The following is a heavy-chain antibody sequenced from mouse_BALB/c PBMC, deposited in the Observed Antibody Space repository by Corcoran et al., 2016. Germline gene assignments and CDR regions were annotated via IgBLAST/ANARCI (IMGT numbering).Heavy chain of an antibody. Sequence: EVQLQQSGPELVKPGASVKMSCKASGYTFTSYVMHWVKQKHGQGLEWIGYINPYNDGTKYNEKFKGKATLTSDKSSSTAYMELSSLTSEDSEVFCCAGDGFYWGQGTSLTVSS. CDR2: INPYNDGT. J-gene: IGHJ2*02. CDR3: AGDGFY. D-gene: IGHD2-3*01. V-gene: IGHV1S136*01. CDR1: GYTFTSYV.